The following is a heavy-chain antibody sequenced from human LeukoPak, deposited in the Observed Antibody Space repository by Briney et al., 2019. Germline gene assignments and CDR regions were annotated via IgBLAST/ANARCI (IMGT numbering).Heavy chain of an antibody. CDR2: VSAYNGNT. CDR3: ARDQRSGGSCGY. V-gene: IGHV1-18*01. D-gene: IGHD2-15*01. J-gene: IGHJ4*02. CDR1: GYTFTSYG. Sequence: ASVKVSCKASGYTFTSYGISWVRQAPGQGLEWMGWVSAYNGNTNYAQKLQGRVTMTTDTSTSTAYMELRSLRSDDTAVYYCARDQRSGGSCGYWGQGTLVTVSS.